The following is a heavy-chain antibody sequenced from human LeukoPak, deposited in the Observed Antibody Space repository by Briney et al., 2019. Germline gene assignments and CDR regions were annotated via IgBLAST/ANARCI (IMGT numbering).Heavy chain of an antibody. V-gene: IGHV4-59*08. Sequence: QTSETLSLTCTVSGGSINSYYWNWIRQPPGKGLEWIVYIYYSGNTNYNPSLKSRVTISVDTSENQFPLKLSSVTAADTAVYYCARRDVAVTFDLWGRGTLVTVSS. CDR2: IYYSGNT. D-gene: IGHD6-19*01. CDR1: GGSINSYY. J-gene: IGHJ2*01. CDR3: ARRDVAVTFDL.